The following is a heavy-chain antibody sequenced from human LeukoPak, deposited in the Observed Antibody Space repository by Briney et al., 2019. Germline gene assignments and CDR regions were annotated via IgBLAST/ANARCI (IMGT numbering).Heavy chain of an antibody. J-gene: IGHJ3*02. D-gene: IGHD5-24*01. CDR1: GYTLTELS. CDR2: INPGGDNT. V-gene: IGHV1-46*01. CDR3: ARIRDGYNDAYDI. Sequence: ASVKVSCKVSGYTLTELSMHWVRQAPGQRLEWMGLINPGGDNTNYAQNFQGRVTMTSDTSARTVYMELSSLRSEDTAIYYCARIRDGYNDAYDIWGQGTVVTVPS.